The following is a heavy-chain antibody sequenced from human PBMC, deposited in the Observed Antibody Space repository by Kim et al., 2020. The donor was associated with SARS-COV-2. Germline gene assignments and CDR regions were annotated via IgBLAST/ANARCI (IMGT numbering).Heavy chain of an antibody. J-gene: IGHJ4*02. D-gene: IGHD3-16*01. Sequence: GGSLRLSCAASGFTFSSYAMSWVRQAPGKGLEWVSAISGSGGSTYYADSVKGRFTISRDNSKNTLYLQMNSLRAEDTAVYYCAKGVLNYDYVWGSPRLWGQGTLVTVSS. V-gene: IGHV3-23*01. CDR2: ISGSGGST. CDR3: AKGVLNYDYVWGSPRL. CDR1: GFTFSSYA.